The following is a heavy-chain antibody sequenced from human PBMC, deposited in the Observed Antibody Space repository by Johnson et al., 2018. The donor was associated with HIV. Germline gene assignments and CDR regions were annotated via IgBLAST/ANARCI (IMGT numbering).Heavy chain of an antibody. J-gene: IGHJ3*02. CDR1: GFTVSSNY. CDR2: IYSGGST. D-gene: IGHD6-6*01. Sequence: DVQLVESGGGVVQPGRSLRLSCAASGFTVSSNYMSWVRQAPGKGLEWVSVIYSGGSTYYADPVKGRLTISRENSKNQLYLQVNSRRAEDTAVYYCASWNIAARPVGAFDIWGQGTMVTVSS. V-gene: IGHV3-66*01. CDR3: ASWNIAARPVGAFDI.